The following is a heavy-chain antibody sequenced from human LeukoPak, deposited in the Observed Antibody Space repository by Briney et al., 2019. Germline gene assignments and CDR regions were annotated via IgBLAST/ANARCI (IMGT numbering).Heavy chain of an antibody. V-gene: IGHV3-64*01. CDR3: ARVNMGIAAAGYEVDWFDP. D-gene: IGHD6-13*01. CDR1: GFTFSSYA. J-gene: IGHJ5*02. CDR2: ISSNGGST. Sequence: GGSLRRSCAASGFTFSSYAMHWVRQAPGKGLEYVSAISSNGGSTYYANSVKGRFTISRDNSKNTLYLQMNSLRAEDTAVYYCARVNMGIAAAGYEVDWFDPWGQGTLVTVSS.